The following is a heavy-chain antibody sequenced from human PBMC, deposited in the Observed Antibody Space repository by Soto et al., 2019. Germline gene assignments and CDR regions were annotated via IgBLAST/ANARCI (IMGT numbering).Heavy chain of an antibody. D-gene: IGHD6-19*01. CDR1: EFTFSSYA. CDR2: ISGSGGST. CDR3: SKDWGSGCFDY. Sequence: PGRSLRISCAASEFTFSSYAMSWVRQAPGKGLEWVSAISGSGGSTYYADSVKGRFTISRDNSKNTLYLQMNSLRAEDTAVYYCSKDWGSGCFDYRAQRTLVTVSS. J-gene: IGHJ4*02. V-gene: IGHV3-23*01.